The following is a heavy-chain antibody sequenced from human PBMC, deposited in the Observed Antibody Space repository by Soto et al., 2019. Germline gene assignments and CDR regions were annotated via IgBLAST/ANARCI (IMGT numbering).Heavy chain of an antibody. CDR1: GGSISSGGYY. J-gene: IGHJ4*02. V-gene: IGHV4-31*03. Sequence: QVQLQESGPGLVKPSQTLSLTCTVSGGSISSGGYYWSWIRQHPGKGLEWIGYIYYSGSTYYNPSLKSRVTISVDTSKNQFSLKLSSVTAADTAVYYCASLLLWFGDHHAGVDYWGQGTLVTVSS. CDR2: IYYSGST. CDR3: ASLLLWFGDHHAGVDY. D-gene: IGHD3-10*01.